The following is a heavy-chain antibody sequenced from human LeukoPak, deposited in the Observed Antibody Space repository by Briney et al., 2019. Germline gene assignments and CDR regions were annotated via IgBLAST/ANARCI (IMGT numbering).Heavy chain of an antibody. CDR3: ARYDVWGTYRAFDY. J-gene: IGHJ4*02. CDR1: GGSFSGYY. D-gene: IGHD3-16*02. CDR2: INHSGST. V-gene: IGHV4-34*01. Sequence: SETLSLACAVYGGSFSGYYWSWIRQPPGKGLEWIGEINHSGSTNYNPSLKSRVTISVDTSKNQFSLKLSSVTAADTAVYYCARYDVWGTYRAFDYWGQGTLVTVSS.